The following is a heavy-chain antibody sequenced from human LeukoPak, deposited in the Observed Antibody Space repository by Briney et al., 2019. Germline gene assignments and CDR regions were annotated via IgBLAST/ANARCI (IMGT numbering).Heavy chain of an antibody. CDR3: ASSIAVAGTPQPFDY. Sequence: PSETLSLTCTVSGGSISSYYWSWIRQPPGKGLEWIGYIYYSGSTNYNPSLKSRVTISVDTSKNQFSLKLSSVTAADTAVYYCASSIAVAGTPQPFDYWGQGTLVTVSS. CDR2: IYYSGST. D-gene: IGHD6-19*01. J-gene: IGHJ4*02. CDR1: GGSISSYY. V-gene: IGHV4-59*01.